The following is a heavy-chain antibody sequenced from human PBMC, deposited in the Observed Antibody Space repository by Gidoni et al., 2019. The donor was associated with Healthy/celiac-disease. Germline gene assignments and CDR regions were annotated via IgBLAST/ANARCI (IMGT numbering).Heavy chain of an antibody. V-gene: IGHV4-39*01. J-gene: IGHJ3*02. Sequence: QLQLQESGPGLVKPSETLSLTCTVSGGSSSSSIYYWGWVRQPPGKGLVWIGSIYYSGSTYYNPSLKRRVTISVNTSKNQFSLKLSSVTAADTAVYYCARRSPLIDCYAFDIWGQGTMVTVSS. CDR1: GGSSSSSIYY. D-gene: IGHD2-21*02. CDR2: IYYSGST. CDR3: ARRSPLIDCYAFDI.